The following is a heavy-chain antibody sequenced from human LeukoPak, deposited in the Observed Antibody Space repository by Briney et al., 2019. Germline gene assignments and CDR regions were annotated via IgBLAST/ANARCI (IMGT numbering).Heavy chain of an antibody. D-gene: IGHD2-21*02. Sequence: SVKVSSKASGYTFTSYGISWVRQAPGHGLEWMGGIIPIFGTANYAQKFQGRVTITADESTSTAYMELSSLRSEYTAVYYCARDPPTYCGGDCSLDYWGQGTLVTVSS. CDR3: ARDPPTYCGGDCSLDY. J-gene: IGHJ4*02. CDR2: IIPIFGTA. V-gene: IGHV1-69*13. CDR1: GYTFTSYG.